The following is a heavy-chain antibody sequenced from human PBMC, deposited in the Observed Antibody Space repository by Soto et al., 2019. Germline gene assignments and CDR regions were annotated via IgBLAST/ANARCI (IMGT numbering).Heavy chain of an antibody. J-gene: IGHJ6*02. CDR2: ISSSSSYT. D-gene: IGHD3-10*01. CDR1: GFTFSSYS. V-gene: IGHV3-21*01. CDR3: ARDRGYYGSGSYPHYYYYYGMDV. Sequence: GGSLRLSCAASGFTFSSYSMNWVRQAPGKGLEWVSSISSSSSYTNYADSVKGRFTISRDNAKNSLYLQMNSLRAEDTAVYYCARDRGYYGSGSYPHYYYYYGMDVWGQGTTVTVSS.